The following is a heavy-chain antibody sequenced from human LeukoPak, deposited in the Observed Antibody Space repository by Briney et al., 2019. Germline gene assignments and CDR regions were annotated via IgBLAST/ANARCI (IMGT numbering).Heavy chain of an antibody. V-gene: IGHV3-74*01. CDR1: GLTFSTYW. J-gene: IGHJ4*02. CDR2: ISSDASIT. Sequence: GGSLRLSCAASGLTFSTYWMHWVRRDPGKGLVWVSRISSDASITSYADPVKGRFTISRDNAKNTLYLQMNSLRAEDTALYYCATSARTYIGSSLDYWGQGTLVTVSS. CDR3: ATSARTYIGSSLDY. D-gene: IGHD2-15*01.